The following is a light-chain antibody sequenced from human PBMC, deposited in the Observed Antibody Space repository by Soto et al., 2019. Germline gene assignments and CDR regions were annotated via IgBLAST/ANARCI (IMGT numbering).Light chain of an antibody. CDR1: QTIINY. V-gene: IGKV1-39*01. Sequence: DIQMTQSPSSLSASVGERVTITFRASQTIINYLNWYQQKPGKAPKLLIYAASTLQSGVPSRFSGSGSGTDFTLSIGSLQPEDFATYYCQQSYSTPRTFGQGTKVDIK. J-gene: IGKJ1*01. CDR3: QQSYSTPRT. CDR2: AAS.